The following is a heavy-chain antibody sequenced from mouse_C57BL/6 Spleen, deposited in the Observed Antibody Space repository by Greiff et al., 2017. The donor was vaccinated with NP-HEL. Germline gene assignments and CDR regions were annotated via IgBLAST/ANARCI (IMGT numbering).Heavy chain of an antibody. CDR2: IDPEDGDT. Sequence: VQLQQSGAELVKPGASVKLSCTASGFNITDYYMHWVKQRTEQGLEWIGRIDPEDGDTKYAPKFQGKATITADTSSNTAYLQLSSLTSEDTAVYYCARGYYTAYYYAMDYWGQGTSVTVSS. CDR3: ARGYYTAYYYAMDY. D-gene: IGHD2-3*01. J-gene: IGHJ4*01. V-gene: IGHV14-2*01. CDR1: GFNITDYY.